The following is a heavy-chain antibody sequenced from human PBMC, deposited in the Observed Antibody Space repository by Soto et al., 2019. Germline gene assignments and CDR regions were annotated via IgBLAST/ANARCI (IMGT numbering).Heavy chain of an antibody. D-gene: IGHD2-21*01. CDR1: GGSISSGDYY. CDR2: IYYSGST. CDR3: ARALEDCGGAPSCGMDV. J-gene: IGHJ6*02. Sequence: QVQLQESGPGLVKPSQTLSLTCTVSGGSISSGDYYWSWIRQPPGKGLEGIGYIYYSGSTYYNPSLKSRVTISVDTSKNQFSLRLSSVTAADTAVYYCARALEDCGGAPSCGMDVWGQGTTVTVSS. V-gene: IGHV4-30-4*01.